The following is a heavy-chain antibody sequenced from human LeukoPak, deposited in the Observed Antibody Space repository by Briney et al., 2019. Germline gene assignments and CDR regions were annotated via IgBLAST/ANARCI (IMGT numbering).Heavy chain of an antibody. Sequence: GGSLRLSCAASGFTFSSYAMSWVRQAPGKGLEWVSATSGSGGSTYYADSVKGRFTISRDNSKNTLYLQMNSLRAEDTAVYYCAKEPTTPIDYDFWSGLGGYFDYWGQGTLVTVSS. D-gene: IGHD3-3*01. V-gene: IGHV3-23*01. CDR2: TSGSGGST. CDR1: GFTFSSYA. J-gene: IGHJ4*02. CDR3: AKEPTTPIDYDFWSGLGGYFDY.